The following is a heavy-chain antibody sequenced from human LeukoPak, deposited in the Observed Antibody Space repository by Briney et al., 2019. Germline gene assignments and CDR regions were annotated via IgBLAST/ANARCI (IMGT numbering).Heavy chain of an antibody. J-gene: IGHJ3*02. V-gene: IGHV3-23*01. CDR2: ISGSGGST. D-gene: IGHD3-22*01. CDR3: AKANGDYDSSGPGDAFDI. Sequence: GGSLRLSCAASGFTFSSYAMSWVRQAPGKGLEWVSAISGSGGSTYYADSVKGRFTISRDNSKNTLYLQMNSLRAEDTAVYYCAKANGDYDSSGPGDAFDIWGQGTMATVSS. CDR1: GFTFSSYA.